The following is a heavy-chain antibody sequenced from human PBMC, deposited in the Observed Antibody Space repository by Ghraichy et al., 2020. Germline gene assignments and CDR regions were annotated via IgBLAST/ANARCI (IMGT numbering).Heavy chain of an antibody. CDR3: ARGAIAVAGPYYFDY. CDR2: IYYSGST. Sequence: SETLSLTCTVSGGSISSYYWSWIRQPPGKGLEWIGYIYYSGSTNYNPSLKSRVTISVDTSKNQFSLKLSSVTAADTAVYYCARGAIAVAGPYYFDYWGQGTLVTVSS. CDR1: GGSISSYY. D-gene: IGHD6-19*01. V-gene: IGHV4-59*01. J-gene: IGHJ4*02.